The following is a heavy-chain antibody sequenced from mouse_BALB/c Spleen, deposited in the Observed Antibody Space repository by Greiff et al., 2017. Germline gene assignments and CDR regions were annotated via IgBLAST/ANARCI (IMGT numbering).Heavy chain of an antibody. CDR2: INPSTGYT. D-gene: IGHD3-2*02. CDR1: GYTFTSYW. J-gene: IGHJ4*01. CDR3: ARRKASYAMDY. V-gene: IGHV1-7*01. Sequence: VQLQQSGAELAKPGASVKMSCKASGYTFTSYWMHWVKQRPGQGLEWIGYINPSTGYTEYNQKFKDKATLTADKSSSTAYMQLSSLTSEDSAVYYCARRKASYAMDYWGQGTSVTVSS.